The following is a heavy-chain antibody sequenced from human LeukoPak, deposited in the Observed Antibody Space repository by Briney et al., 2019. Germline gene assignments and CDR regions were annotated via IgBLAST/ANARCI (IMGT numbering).Heavy chain of an antibody. D-gene: IGHD3-10*01. CDR2: ISNSSSNI. V-gene: IGHV3-21*01. J-gene: IGHJ4*02. Sequence: GGSLRLSCAASEFTFSSYSMNWVRQAPGKGLEWVSSISNSSSNIYYADSVKGRFTVSRDSAKNSMYLQMNSLRAEDTAVYYCARDLRVGRDDYGSGSYYKLVKDYWGQGTLVTVSS. CDR3: ARDLRVGRDDYGSGSYYKLVKDY. CDR1: EFTFSSYS.